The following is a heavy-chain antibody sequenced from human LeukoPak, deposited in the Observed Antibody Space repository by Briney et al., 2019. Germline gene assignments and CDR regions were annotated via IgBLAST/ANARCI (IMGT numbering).Heavy chain of an antibody. J-gene: IGHJ6*03. V-gene: IGHV1-69*06. CDR2: IIPIFGTA. D-gene: IGHD2-2*01. CDR1: GGTFSSYA. Sequence: ASVKVSCKASGGTFSSYAISWVRQAPGQGLEWMGGIIPIFGTANYAQKFQGRVTITADKSTSTAYMELSSLRSEDTAVYYCAGPGSSTTNYYYYYMDVWGKGTTVTISS. CDR3: AGPGSSTTNYYYYYMDV.